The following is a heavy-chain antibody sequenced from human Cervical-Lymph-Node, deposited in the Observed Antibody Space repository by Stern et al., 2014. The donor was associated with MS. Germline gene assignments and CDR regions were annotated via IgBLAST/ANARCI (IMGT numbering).Heavy chain of an antibody. Sequence: EDQLVESGRGLVQRGGSLRLSCVASGFTYMNYGMHWVRQAPGKGLEWVSGISGSGGSTSHANSVKGRFTISRDNSKNTLYLQMNSLRADDTAVYYCAKDSTYYYDSSGFDSWGQGILVTVSS. CDR2: ISGSGGST. V-gene: IGHV3-23*04. CDR1: GFTYMNYG. CDR3: AKDSTYYYDSSGFDS. J-gene: IGHJ4*02. D-gene: IGHD3-22*01.